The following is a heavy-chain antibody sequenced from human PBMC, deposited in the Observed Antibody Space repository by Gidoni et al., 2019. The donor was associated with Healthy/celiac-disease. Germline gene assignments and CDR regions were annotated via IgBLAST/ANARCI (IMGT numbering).Heavy chain of an antibody. CDR2: IGTAGDT. D-gene: IGHD3-3*01. V-gene: IGHV3-13*01. J-gene: IGHJ6*02. CDR3: ARVRKETYYDFWSGYSRPYYYGMDV. Sequence: EVQLVESGGGLVQPGGSLRLSCAASGFTFSSYDMHWVRQATGKGLEWVSAIGTAGDTYYPGSVKGRFTISRENAKNSLYLQMNSLRAGDTAVYYCARVRKETYYDFWSGYSRPYYYGMDVWGQGTTVTVSS. CDR1: GFTFSSYD.